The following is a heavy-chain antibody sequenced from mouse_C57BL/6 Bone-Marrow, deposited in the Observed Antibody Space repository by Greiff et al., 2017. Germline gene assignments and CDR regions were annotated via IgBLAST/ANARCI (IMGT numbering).Heavy chain of an antibody. CDR2: IDPSDSYT. CDR3: AREGLYYYGSSYFDY. V-gene: IGHV1-59*01. J-gene: IGHJ2*01. Sequence: QVQLQQPGAELVRPGTSVKLSCKASGYTFTSYWMHWVKQRPGQGLEWIGVIDPSDSYTNYNQKFKGKATLTVDTSSSTAYVQLSSLTSEDSAVYYCAREGLYYYGSSYFDYWGQGTTLTVSS. CDR1: GYTFTSYW. D-gene: IGHD1-1*01.